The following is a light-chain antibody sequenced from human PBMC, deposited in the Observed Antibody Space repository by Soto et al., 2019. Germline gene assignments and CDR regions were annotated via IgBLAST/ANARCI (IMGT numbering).Light chain of an antibody. CDR2: DAY. Sequence: DIQMTQSPSTLSASVGDGVTITCRASQSISSWLAWYQQKPGKAPKLLIYDAYSLESGVQSRFSGSGSGTEFTLTISSLQPDDFATYYCKQYNSYAWTFGQGTKVDIK. CDR1: QSISSW. CDR3: KQYNSYAWT. J-gene: IGKJ1*01. V-gene: IGKV1-5*01.